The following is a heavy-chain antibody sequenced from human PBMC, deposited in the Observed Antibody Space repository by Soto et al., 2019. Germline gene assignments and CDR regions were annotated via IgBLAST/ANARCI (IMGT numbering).Heavy chain of an antibody. Sequence: PGGSLRLSCAASGFTFSTYAMNWVRQAPGKGLEWVSTIGGSVTGGGTYYADSVKGRFTISRDNSKNTLYLQMNSLRAEDTAVYYCAKDNEVYDFWSGYYTDYYYYGMDVWGQGTTVTVSS. D-gene: IGHD3-3*01. V-gene: IGHV3-23*01. CDR1: GFTFSTYA. CDR2: IGGSVTGGGT. CDR3: AKDNEVYDFWSGYYTDYYYYGMDV. J-gene: IGHJ6*02.